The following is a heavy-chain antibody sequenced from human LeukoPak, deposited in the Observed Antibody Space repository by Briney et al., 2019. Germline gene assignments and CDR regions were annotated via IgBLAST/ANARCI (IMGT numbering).Heavy chain of an antibody. CDR2: FDPEDGET. CDR3: ATDRYSSSWLYFDN. J-gene: IGHJ4*02. D-gene: IGHD6-13*01. CDR1: GYTLTELS. V-gene: IGHV1-24*01. Sequence: ASVKVSCKVSGYTLTELSMHWVRQAPGKGPEWMGGFDPEDGETIYAQKFQGRVTMTEDTSTDTAYMELSSLRSEDTAVYYCATDRYSSSWLYFDNWGQGTLVTVSS.